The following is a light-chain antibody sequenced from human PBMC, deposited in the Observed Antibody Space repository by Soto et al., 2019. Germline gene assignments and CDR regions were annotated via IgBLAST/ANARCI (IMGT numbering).Light chain of an antibody. V-gene: IGKV1-5*03. CDR2: KAS. CDR3: HQYKSYWT. J-gene: IGKJ1*01. Sequence: DIQMTQSPSTLSASVGDRVTITCRASQTISTWLAWYQPKPGRAPKLLIYKASSLESGVPSRFSGNGYGTEFTLTISSLQPADSATYYCHQYKSYWTFGQGTKVDIK. CDR1: QTISTW.